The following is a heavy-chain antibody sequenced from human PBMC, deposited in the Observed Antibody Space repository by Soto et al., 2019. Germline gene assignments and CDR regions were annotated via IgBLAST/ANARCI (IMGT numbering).Heavy chain of an antibody. CDR2: INPSGGST. CDR1: GYTFTSYY. V-gene: IGHV1-46*01. D-gene: IGHD3-3*01. CDR3: ARVVVGEYYDFWSGSFFMDV. Sequence: ASVKVSCKASGYTFTSYYMHWVRQAPGQGLEWMGIINPSGGSTSYAQKFQGRVTMTRDTSTSTVYMELSSLRSEDTAVYYCARVVVGEYYDFWSGSFFMDVWGQGTTVTVSS. J-gene: IGHJ6*02.